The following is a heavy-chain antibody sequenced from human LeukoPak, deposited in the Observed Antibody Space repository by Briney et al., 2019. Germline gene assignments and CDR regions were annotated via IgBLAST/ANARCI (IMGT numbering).Heavy chain of an antibody. CDR2: ISWEGQTT. J-gene: IGHJ4*02. CDR3: TRDTDFGSPTNYFDH. Sequence: PGGSLRPSCAASGFTFDDYAMHWVRQAPGKGLDWVSLISWEGQTTYYADSVRGRFSISRDNNKNSLFLEMNSLTTDDTGFYYCTRDTDFGSPTNYFDHWGQGTLVSVSS. V-gene: IGHV3-43*01. CDR1: GFTFDDYA. D-gene: IGHD3-10*01.